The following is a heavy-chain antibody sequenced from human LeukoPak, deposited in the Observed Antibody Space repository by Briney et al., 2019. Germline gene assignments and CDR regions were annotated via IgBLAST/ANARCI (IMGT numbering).Heavy chain of an antibody. V-gene: IGHV4-59*08. D-gene: IGHD3-10*01. Sequence: PSETLSLTCTVSGGSISSYYWSWIRQPPGKGLEWNGYIYYSGSTNYNPSLKSRVTISVDTSKNQFSLKLSSVTAADTTVYYCARSRVLGYGSGSYYDYWGQGTLVTVSS. CDR3: ARSRVLGYGSGSYYDY. CDR1: GGSISSYY. CDR2: IYYSGST. J-gene: IGHJ4*02.